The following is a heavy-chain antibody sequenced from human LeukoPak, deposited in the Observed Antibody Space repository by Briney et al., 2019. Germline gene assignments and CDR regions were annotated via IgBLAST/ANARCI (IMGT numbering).Heavy chain of an antibody. CDR3: ASAPRGGYEPFDY. J-gene: IGHJ4*02. CDR2: IIPILGIA. V-gene: IGHV1-69*04. D-gene: IGHD5-12*01. Sequence: SVKVSCKASGGTFSSYAISWVRQAPGQGLEWMGRIIPILGIANYAQKLQGRVTMTTDTSTSTAYMELRSLRSDDMAVYYCASAPRGGYEPFDYWGQGTLVTVSS. CDR1: GGTFSSYA.